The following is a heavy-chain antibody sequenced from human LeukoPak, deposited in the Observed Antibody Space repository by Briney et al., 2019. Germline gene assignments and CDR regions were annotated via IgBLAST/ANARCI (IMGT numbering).Heavy chain of an antibody. Sequence: ASVKVSCKASRYSFTGYYMHWVRLAPGQVLEWMGWINVDSGGTKYAEKFQGRVTMTRDASISTAYMELSRLRSDDTAVYYCARDEGYYNYMDVWGKGTTVSVSS. CDR1: RYSFTGYY. J-gene: IGHJ6*03. CDR3: ARDEGYYNYMDV. V-gene: IGHV1-2*02. CDR2: INVDSGGT.